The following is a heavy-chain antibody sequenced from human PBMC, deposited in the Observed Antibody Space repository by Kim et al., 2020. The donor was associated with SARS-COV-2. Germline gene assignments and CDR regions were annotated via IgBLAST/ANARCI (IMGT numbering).Heavy chain of an antibody. J-gene: IGHJ4*02. V-gene: IGHV3-23*01. CDR1: GFTFSNYA. D-gene: IGHD6-13*01. Sequence: GGSLRLSCAASGFTFSNYAMAWVRQAPGMGPEWVSANTGSGDKTYYADSVQARFTISSDNAKNPLYLQLNSVRAEDTALFYCAKGGSSSAWYPLDFWGQGTLVTVSS. CDR3: AKGGSSSAWYPLDF. CDR2: NTGSGDKT.